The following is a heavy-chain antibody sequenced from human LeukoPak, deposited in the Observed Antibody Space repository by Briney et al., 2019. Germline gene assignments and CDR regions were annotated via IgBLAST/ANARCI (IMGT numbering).Heavy chain of an antibody. CDR1: GFTFSSYG. Sequence: GGSLRLSCAASGFTFSSYGMHWVRQAPGKGLELVAVISYDGSNKYYADSVKGRFTISRDNSKNTLYLQMNSLRAEDTAVYYCATGSVYNWNRRAFDYWGQGTLVTVSS. V-gene: IGHV3-30*03. CDR3: ATGSVYNWNRRAFDY. D-gene: IGHD1-20*01. CDR2: ISYDGSNK. J-gene: IGHJ4*02.